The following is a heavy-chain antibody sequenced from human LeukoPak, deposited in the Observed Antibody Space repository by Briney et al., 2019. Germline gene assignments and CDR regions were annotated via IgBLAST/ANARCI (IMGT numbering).Heavy chain of an antibody. J-gene: IGHJ4*02. V-gene: IGHV3-21*01. CDR1: GFTFSSYS. CDR2: ISSSSSYI. CDR3: ARGAARMVEMGTMISFEY. Sequence: GGSLRLSCAASGFTFSSYSMNWVRQAPGKGLEWVSSISSSSSYIYYADSVKGRFTISRDNAKNSLYLQMNSLRAEDTAVYYCARGAARMVEMGTMISFEYWGQGTLVTVSS. D-gene: IGHD5-24*01.